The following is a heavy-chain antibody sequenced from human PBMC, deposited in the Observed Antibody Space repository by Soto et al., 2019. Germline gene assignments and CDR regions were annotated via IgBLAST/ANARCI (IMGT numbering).Heavy chain of an antibody. CDR1: GFTFSSYA. CDR2: ISYDGSNK. Sequence: QVQLVESGGGVVQPGRSLRLSCAASGFTFSSYAMHWVRQAPGKGLEWVAVISYDGSNKYYADSVKGRFTISRDNSKNTLYLQMNSLRAEDTAVYYCARDPLDYYGSGSYDYYGMDVW. J-gene: IGHJ6*01. V-gene: IGHV3-30-3*01. D-gene: IGHD3-10*01. CDR3: ARDPLDYYGSGSYDYYGMDV.